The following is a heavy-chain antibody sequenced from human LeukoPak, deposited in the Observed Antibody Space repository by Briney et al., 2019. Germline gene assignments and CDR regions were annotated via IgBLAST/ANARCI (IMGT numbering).Heavy chain of an antibody. CDR3: AREYSSSWEDY. CDR2: IYYSGST. Sequence: PSETLSLTCTVSGGSISSGGYYWSWIRQHPGKGLEWIGYIYYSGSTNYNPSLKSRVTISVDTPKNQFSLKLSSVTAADTAVYYCAREYSSSWEDYWGQGTLVTVSS. CDR1: GGSISSGGYY. J-gene: IGHJ4*02. D-gene: IGHD6-13*01. V-gene: IGHV4-31*03.